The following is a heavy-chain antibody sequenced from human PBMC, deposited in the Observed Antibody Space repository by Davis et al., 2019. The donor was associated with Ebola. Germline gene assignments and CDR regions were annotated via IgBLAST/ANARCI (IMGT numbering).Heavy chain of an antibody. CDR3: AKDMGDFWSGSQSGGDYYYYGMDV. J-gene: IGHJ6*02. CDR1: GFTFDDYA. Sequence: PGGSLRLSCSASGFTFDDYAMHWVRHAPGKGLEWVSGISWSSGSTGYADSVKGRFTISRDNAKNSLYLQMNSLRAEDTALYYCAKDMGDFWSGSQSGGDYYYYGMDVWGQGTTVTVSS. D-gene: IGHD3-3*01. V-gene: IGHV3-9*01. CDR2: ISWSSGST.